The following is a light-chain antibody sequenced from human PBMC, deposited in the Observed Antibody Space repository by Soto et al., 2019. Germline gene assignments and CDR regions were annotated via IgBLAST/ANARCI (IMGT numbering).Light chain of an antibody. J-gene: IGLJ1*01. CDR2: EVN. Sequence: QSALTQPASVSGSPGQSLSISCTGASSDIGRYNLVSWYQQHPGKAPKLMIFEVNKRPSGVSHRFSGSRSGNTASLTISGLQAEDEADYYCCSYAGSDYVFGTGTKVTVL. V-gene: IGLV2-23*02. CDR3: CSYAGSDYV. CDR1: SSDIGRYNL.